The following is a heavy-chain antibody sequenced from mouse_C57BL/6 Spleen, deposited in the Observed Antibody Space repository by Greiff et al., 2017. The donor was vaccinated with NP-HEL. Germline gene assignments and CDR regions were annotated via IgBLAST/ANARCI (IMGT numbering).Heavy chain of an antibody. CDR1: GYTFTSYW. CDR3: ARPFITTVVDWYFDV. V-gene: IGHV1-72*01. CDR2: IDPNSGGT. J-gene: IGHJ1*03. Sequence: QVQLKQPGAELVKPGASVKLSCKASGYTFTSYWMHWVKQRPGRGLEWIGRIDPNSGGTKYNEKFKSKATLTVDKPSSTAYMQLSSLTSEDSAVYYCARPFITTVVDWYFDVWGTGTTVTVSS. D-gene: IGHD1-1*01.